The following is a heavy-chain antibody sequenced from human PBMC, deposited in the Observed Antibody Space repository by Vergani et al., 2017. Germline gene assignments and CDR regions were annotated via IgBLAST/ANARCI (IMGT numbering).Heavy chain of an antibody. CDR3: ARRPPTYYYDSSGYRAFDI. J-gene: IGHJ3*02. Sequence: QVQLQQWGAGLLKPSETLSLTCAVYGGSFSGYYWSWIRQPPGKGLEWIGEINHSGSTNYNPSLKSRVTISVDTSKNQFSLKLSSVTAADTAVYCCARRPPTYYYDSSGYRAFDIWGQGTMVTVSS. V-gene: IGHV4-34*01. CDR2: INHSGST. CDR1: GGSFSGYY. D-gene: IGHD3-22*01.